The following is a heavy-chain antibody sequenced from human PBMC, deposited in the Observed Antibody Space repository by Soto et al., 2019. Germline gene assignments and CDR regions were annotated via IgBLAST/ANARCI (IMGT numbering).Heavy chain of an antibody. D-gene: IGHD3-3*01. CDR1: GGSISSYY. CDR2: IYYSGST. V-gene: IGHV4-59*01. CDR3: ARDVGVAGSGSYYYYYMDV. J-gene: IGHJ6*03. Sequence: SETLSLTCTVSGGSISSYYWSWIRQPPGKGLEWIGYIYYSGSTNYNPSLKSRVTISVDTSKNQFSLKLSSVTAADTAVYYCARDVGVAGSGSYYYYYMDVWGQGTTVTVSS.